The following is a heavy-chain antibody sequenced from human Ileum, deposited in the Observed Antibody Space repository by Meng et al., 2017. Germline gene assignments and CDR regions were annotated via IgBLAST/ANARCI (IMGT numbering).Heavy chain of an antibody. J-gene: IGHJ4*02. CDR1: GYSISSGFY. D-gene: IGHD4-11*01. CDR2: VYNTGFA. CDR3: TSKTTLTTPFQ. Sequence: GPLRLSCNVSGYSISSGFYWPWIRKPPGKGLEWIGSVYNTGFASYNPSLKSRVTISIDTSKNQLSLKLTSVTAADTAIYYCTSKTTLTTPFQWGQGTQVTVSS. V-gene: IGHV4-38-2*02.